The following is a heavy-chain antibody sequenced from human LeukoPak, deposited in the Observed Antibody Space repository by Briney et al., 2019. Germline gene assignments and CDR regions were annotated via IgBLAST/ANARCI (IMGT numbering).Heavy chain of an antibody. CDR3: ARGRGGSYDY. CDR2: IRSDGGKT. V-gene: IGHV3-64*02. J-gene: IGHJ4*02. Sequence: GGSLRLSCAASGFTFSSYAMHWVRQAPGKGMEYVSAIRSDGGKTFYADSVKDRFTISRDNSKNTLYLQMGSLRAEDTAVYYCARGRGGSYDYWGQGILVTVSS. CDR1: GFTFSSYA. D-gene: IGHD1-26*01.